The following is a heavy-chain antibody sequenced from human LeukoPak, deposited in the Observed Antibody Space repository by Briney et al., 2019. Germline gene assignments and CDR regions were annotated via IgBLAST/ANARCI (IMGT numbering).Heavy chain of an antibody. Sequence: ASVKVSCKASGYTFTGYYMHWVQQAPGQGLEWMGWINPNSGGTNYAQKFQGRVTMTRDTSISTAYMELSRLRSDDTAVYYCARDFGIPAAIDYWGQGTLVTVSS. V-gene: IGHV1-2*02. J-gene: IGHJ4*02. CDR3: ARDFGIPAAIDY. D-gene: IGHD2-2*01. CDR2: INPNSGGT. CDR1: GYTFTGYY.